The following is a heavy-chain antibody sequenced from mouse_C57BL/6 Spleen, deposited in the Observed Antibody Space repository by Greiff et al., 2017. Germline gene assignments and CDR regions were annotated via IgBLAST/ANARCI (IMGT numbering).Heavy chain of an antibody. CDR1: GFNIKDYY. J-gene: IGHJ3*01. D-gene: IGHD6-1*01. V-gene: IGHV14-2*01. Sequence: VQLKESGAELVKPGASVKLSCTASGFNIKDYYMHWVKQRTEQGLEWIGRIDPEDGETKYAPKFPGKATITADTSSNTAYLQLSSLTSEDTAVYYCARSNPWFAYWGQGTLVTVSA. CDR2: IDPEDGET. CDR3: ARSNPWFAY.